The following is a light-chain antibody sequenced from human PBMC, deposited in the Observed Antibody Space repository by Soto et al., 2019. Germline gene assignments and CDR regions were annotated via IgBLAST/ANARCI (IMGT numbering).Light chain of an antibody. CDR3: QQYNNWPPWT. CDR1: ESVGTN. J-gene: IGKJ1*01. Sequence: EVVMTQFPDTLSASPGETVTLFCRSSESVGTNLAWYQQKTGQAPRLLMFGASTRASGTPARFSGSGSGTEFSLAISSLQSEDFALYHCQQYNNWPPWTFGQGTKVQIK. CDR2: GAS. V-gene: IGKV3-15*01.